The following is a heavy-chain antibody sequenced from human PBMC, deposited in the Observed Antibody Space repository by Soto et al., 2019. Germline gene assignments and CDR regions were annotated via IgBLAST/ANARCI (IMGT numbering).Heavy chain of an antibody. V-gene: IGHV1-69*13. D-gene: IGHD3-9*01. J-gene: IGHJ5*02. CDR1: GGTFSSYA. CDR3: ASHEAEVRYFDWFPVCNWFDP. CDR2: IIPIFGTA. Sequence: ASVKVSCKASGGTFSSYAISWVRQAPGQGLEWMGGIIPIFGTANYAQKFQGRVTITADESTSTAYMELSSLRSEDTAVYYCASHEAEVRYFDWFPVCNWFDPWGQGTLITVSS.